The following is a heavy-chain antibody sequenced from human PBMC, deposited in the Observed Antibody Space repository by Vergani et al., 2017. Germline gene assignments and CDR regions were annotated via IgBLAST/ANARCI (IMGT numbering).Heavy chain of an antibody. CDR3: ARAHTIFGVVNDAFDI. D-gene: IGHD3-3*01. V-gene: IGHV4-59*01. Sequence: QVQLQESGPGLVKPSETLSLTCTVSGGSISSYYWSWIRQPPGKGLELIGYIYYSGSTNYNPSLKSRVTISVDTSKNQFSLKLSSVTAADTAVYYCARAHTIFGVVNDAFDIWGQVTMVTVSS. J-gene: IGHJ3*02. CDR1: GGSISSYY. CDR2: IYYSGST.